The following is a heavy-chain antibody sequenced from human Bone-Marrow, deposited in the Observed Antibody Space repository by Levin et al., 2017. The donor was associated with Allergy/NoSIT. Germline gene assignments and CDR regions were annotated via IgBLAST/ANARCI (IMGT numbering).Heavy chain of an antibody. CDR1: GGSVSSGSYY. CDR2: IYHSGST. CDR3: ARGSYFGGLGFDC. V-gene: IGHV4-61*01. J-gene: IGHJ4*02. Sequence: SETLSLTCTVSGGSVSSGSYYWSWIRQPPGKGLEWIAYIYHSGSTKYNPSLKSRVTISLDTSRNQFSLRLTSLTAADTAVYYCARGSYFGGLGFDCWGKGTLVTVSS. D-gene: IGHD4-23*01.